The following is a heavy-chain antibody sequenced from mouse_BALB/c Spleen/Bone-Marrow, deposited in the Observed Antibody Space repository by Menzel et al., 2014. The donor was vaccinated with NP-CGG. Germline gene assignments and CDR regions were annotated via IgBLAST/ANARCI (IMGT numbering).Heavy chain of an antibody. CDR3: VRGLYGSSYTYAMDY. V-gene: IGHV5-4*02. J-gene: IGHJ4*01. Sequence: EVKLEESGGGLVKPGGSLKLSCAASGFTFSDYYMYWVRQTPEKRLEWVATISDGGSYTYYPDSVKGRFTISRDNAKNNLYLQMSSLKSEDTAMYYCVRGLYGSSYTYAMDYWGQGTSVTVSS. CDR2: ISDGGSYT. D-gene: IGHD1-1*01. CDR1: GFTFSDYY.